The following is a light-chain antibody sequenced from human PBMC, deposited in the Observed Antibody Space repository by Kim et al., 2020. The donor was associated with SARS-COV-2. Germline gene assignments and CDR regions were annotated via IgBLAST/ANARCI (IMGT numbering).Light chain of an antibody. CDR3: AAWDDSLSGLV. Sequence: QSVLTQPPSASGTPGQWVTISCSGSSSNIGSYYVYWYQQLPGTAPKLLIYRNNPRPSGVPARFSGSKSGTSASLAISGLRSEDEDDYYCAAWDDSLSGLVFGAGTQLTVL. V-gene: IGLV1-47*01. J-gene: IGLJ7*01. CDR1: SSNIGSYY. CDR2: RNN.